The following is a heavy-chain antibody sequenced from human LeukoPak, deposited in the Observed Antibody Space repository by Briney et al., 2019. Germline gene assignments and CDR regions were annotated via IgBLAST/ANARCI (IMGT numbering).Heavy chain of an antibody. CDR2: IYSGGST. CDR3: ARFSRAYFDY. D-gene: IGHD1-26*01. Sequence: GGSLRLSCAASGFTVSSNYMSWVRQAPGKGLEWVSVIYSGGSTYYADSVKGRSTISRDNSKNTLYLQMNSLRAEDTAVYYCARFSRAYFDYWGQGTLVTVSS. CDR1: GFTVSSNY. J-gene: IGHJ4*02. V-gene: IGHV3-53*01.